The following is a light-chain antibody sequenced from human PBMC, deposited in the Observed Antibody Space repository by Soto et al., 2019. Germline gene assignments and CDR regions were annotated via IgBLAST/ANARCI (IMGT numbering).Light chain of an antibody. CDR2: GAS. CDR3: QQHSHWPPWT. V-gene: IGKV3-11*01. J-gene: IGKJ1*01. CDR1: ENVRTF. Sequence: EVVLTQSPATLSLSPGERATLSCRASENVRTFVDWYQQKPGQAPRLLIYGASNRATGIPARFSGSGSGTDFTLTISDLEPDDFAVYYCQQHSHWPPWTFGQGTRVDIQ.